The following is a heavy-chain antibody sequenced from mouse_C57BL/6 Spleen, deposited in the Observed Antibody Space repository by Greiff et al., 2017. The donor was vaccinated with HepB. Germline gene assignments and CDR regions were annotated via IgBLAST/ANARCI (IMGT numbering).Heavy chain of an antibody. CDR1: GYTFTSYG. D-gene: IGHD2-4*01. Sequence: QVQLKESGAELARPGASVKLSCKASGYTFTSYGISWVKQRTGQGLEWIGEIYPRSGNTYYNEKFKGKATLTADKSSSTAYMELRSLTSEDSAVYFCAAYDYDRTGFDYWGQGTTLTVSS. V-gene: IGHV1-81*01. J-gene: IGHJ2*01. CDR3: AAYDYDRTGFDY. CDR2: IYPRSGNT.